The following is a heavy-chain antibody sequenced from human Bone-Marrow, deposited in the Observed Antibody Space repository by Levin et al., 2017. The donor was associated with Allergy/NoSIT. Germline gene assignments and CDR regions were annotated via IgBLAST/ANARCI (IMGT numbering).Heavy chain of an antibody. J-gene: IGHJ4*02. CDR3: ARGDEEVATIPLGY. Sequence: LSLTCAASGFTFSDYYMSWIRQAPGKGLEWVSYISSSSSYTNYADSVKGRFTISRDNAKNSLYLQMNSLRAEDTAVYYCARGDEEVATIPLGYWGQGTLVTVSS. CDR2: ISSSSSYT. CDR1: GFTFSDYY. V-gene: IGHV3-11*05. D-gene: IGHD5-12*01.